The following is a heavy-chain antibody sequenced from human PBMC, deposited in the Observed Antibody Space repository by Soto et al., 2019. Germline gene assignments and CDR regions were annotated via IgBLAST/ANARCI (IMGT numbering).Heavy chain of an antibody. CDR3: ARHPSDFWFDP. CDR1: GGSISPYY. J-gene: IGHJ5*02. D-gene: IGHD2-21*02. CDR2: IYYSGST. V-gene: IGHV4-59*08. Sequence: SETLSLTCTVSGGSISPYYWSWIRQPPGKGLEWVGSIYYSGSTYYNPSLKSQVTVSVDTSKNQFSLKLSSVTAADTAVYYCARHPSDFWFDPWGQGTLVTVSS.